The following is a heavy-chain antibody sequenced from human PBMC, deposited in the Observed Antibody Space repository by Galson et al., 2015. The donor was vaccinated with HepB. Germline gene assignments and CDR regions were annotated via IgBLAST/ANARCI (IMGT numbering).Heavy chain of an antibody. CDR2: TYYRSKWYN. CDR1: GDSVSSNSAA. J-gene: IGHJ3*02. V-gene: IGHV6-1*01. D-gene: IGHD6-13*01. Sequence: CAISGDSVSSNSAAWNWIRQSPSRGLEWLGRTYYRSKWYNDYAVSVKSRITINPDTSKNQFSLQLNSVTPEDTAVYYCAGDQSIAAAGGDAFDIWGQGTMVTVSS. CDR3: AGDQSIAAAGGDAFDI.